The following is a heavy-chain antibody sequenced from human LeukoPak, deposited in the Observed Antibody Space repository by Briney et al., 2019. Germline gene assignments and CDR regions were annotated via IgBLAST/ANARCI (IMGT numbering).Heavy chain of an antibody. V-gene: IGHV4-34*01. CDR3: ARGSSTYYDFWSGYSVYYFDY. Sequence: PSETLSLTCAVYGGSFSGYYWGWIRQPPGKGLEWIGEINHSGSTNYNPSLKSRVTISVDTSKNQFSLKLSSVTAADTAVYYCARGSSTYYDFWSGYSVYYFDYWGQGTLVTVSS. CDR2: INHSGST. J-gene: IGHJ4*02. D-gene: IGHD3-3*01. CDR1: GGSFSGYY.